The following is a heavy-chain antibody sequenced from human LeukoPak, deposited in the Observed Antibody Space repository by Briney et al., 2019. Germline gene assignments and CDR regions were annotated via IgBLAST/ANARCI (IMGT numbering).Heavy chain of an antibody. CDR3: ARDRGYSNYYDY. CDR2: ISSSGSTI. Sequence: PGGSLRLSCAASGFTFSSYEMNWVRQAPGKGLEWVSYISSSGSTIYYADSVKGRFTISRDNDKNSLSLQMNSLRDEDTAVYYCARDRGYSNYYDYWGQGTLVTVSS. CDR1: GFTFSSYE. J-gene: IGHJ4*02. V-gene: IGHV3-48*03. D-gene: IGHD5-12*01.